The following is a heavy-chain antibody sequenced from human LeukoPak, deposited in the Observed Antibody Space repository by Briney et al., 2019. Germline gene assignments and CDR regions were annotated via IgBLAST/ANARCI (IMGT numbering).Heavy chain of an antibody. V-gene: IGHV3-64*01. CDR1: GFTFSSYA. CDR3: AYSRSWYAQFDP. Sequence: PGGSLRLSCAASGFTFSSYAMHWVRQAPGKGLEYVSAISSNGGSTYYANSVKGRFTISRDNSKNTLYLQMGSLRAEDMAVYYCAYSRSWYAQFDPWGQGTLVTVSS. D-gene: IGHD6-13*01. J-gene: IGHJ5*02. CDR2: ISSNGGST.